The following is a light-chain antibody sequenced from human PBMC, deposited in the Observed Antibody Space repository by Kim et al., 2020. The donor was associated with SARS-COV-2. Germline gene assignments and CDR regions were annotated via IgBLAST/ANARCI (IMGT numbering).Light chain of an antibody. J-gene: IGLJ3*02. V-gene: IGLV2-14*03. CDR1: GSDFGCKDF. CDR3: NSYTSSTTWV. Sequence: GHPVTISCAGTGSDFGCKDFVSWYQQHPGKAPQLILYDVSNRPSGVSNRFSGSKSGNTASLTISGLQAEDEADYYCNSYTSSTTWVFGGGTQLTVL. CDR2: DVS.